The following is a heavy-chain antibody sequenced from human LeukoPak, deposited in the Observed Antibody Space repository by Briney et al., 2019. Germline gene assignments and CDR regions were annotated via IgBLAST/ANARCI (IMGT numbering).Heavy chain of an antibody. CDR2: INWNGGST. D-gene: IGHD3-9*01. J-gene: IGHJ6*03. V-gene: IGHV3-20*04. Sequence: GGSLRLSCAASGFIFDDYGMSWVRQAPGKGLEWVSGINWNGGSTGYADSVKGRFTISRDNAKNSLYLRMNSLRAEDTALYYCARAGLDDYYYYMDVWGKGTTVTVSS. CDR1: GFIFDDYG. CDR3: ARAGLDDYYYYMDV.